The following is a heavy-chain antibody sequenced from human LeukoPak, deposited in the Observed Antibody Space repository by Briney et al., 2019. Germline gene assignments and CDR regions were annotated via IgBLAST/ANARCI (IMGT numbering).Heavy chain of an antibody. J-gene: IGHJ4*02. D-gene: IGHD1-26*01. CDR3: ARNRHSGSYSGLDY. CDR1: GYTFTGYY. CDR2: INPNSGGT. Sequence: ASVKVSCKASGYTFTGYYMHWERQAPGQGLEWMGWINPNSGGTNYAQKFQGRVTMTRDTSISTAYMELSRLRSDDTAVYYCARNRHSGSYSGLDYWGQGTLVTVSS. V-gene: IGHV1-2*02.